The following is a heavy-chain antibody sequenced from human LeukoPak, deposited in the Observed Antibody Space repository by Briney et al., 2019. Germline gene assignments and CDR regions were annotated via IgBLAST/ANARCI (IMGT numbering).Heavy chain of an antibody. Sequence: GRSLRLSCAASGFTFSSYGMHWVRQAPGKGLEWVAVISYDGSNKYYADSVKGRFTISRDNSKNTLYLQMNSPRAEDTAVYYCAKDLRTVVTWVDYWGQGTLVTVSS. CDR3: AKDLRTVVTWVDY. CDR1: GFTFSSYG. V-gene: IGHV3-30*18. J-gene: IGHJ4*02. CDR2: ISYDGSNK. D-gene: IGHD4-23*01.